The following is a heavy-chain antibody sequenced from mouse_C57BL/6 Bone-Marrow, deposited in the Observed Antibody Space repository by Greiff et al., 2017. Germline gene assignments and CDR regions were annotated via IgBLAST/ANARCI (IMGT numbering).Heavy chain of an antibody. CDR2: IDPENGDT. D-gene: IGHD1-1*01. CDR1: GFNIKDDY. J-gene: IGHJ1*03. CDR3: TPITTVVGGYFDV. V-gene: IGHV14-4*01. Sequence: EVKLVESGAELVRPGASVKLSCTASGFNIKDDYMHWVKQRPEQGLEWIGWIDPENGDTEYASKFQGKATITADTSSNTAYLQLSSLTSEGTAVYYCTPITTVVGGYFDVWGTGTTVTVSS.